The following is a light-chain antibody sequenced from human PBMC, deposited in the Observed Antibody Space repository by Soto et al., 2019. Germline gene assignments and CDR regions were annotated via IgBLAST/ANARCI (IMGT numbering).Light chain of an antibody. J-gene: IGKJ5*01. V-gene: IGKV3-20*01. CDR3: QQYGSSPIT. CDR2: GAS. CDR1: QSVSSNF. Sequence: EIVLTQSPGTLSLSPGDRATLSCRASQSVSSNFLAWYQQTPGRAPRLLIYGASSRATGIPDRFSGSGSGTDFILTVSSREPEDFAVYYCQQYGSSPITFGQGTRLEIK.